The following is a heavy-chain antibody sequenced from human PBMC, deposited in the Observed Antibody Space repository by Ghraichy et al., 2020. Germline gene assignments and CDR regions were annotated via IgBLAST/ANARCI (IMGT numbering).Heavy chain of an antibody. V-gene: IGHV3-33*01. CDR3: ARDVHVGGSYERDYYYYYGMDV. D-gene: IGHD2-15*01. CDR1: GFTFSSYG. Sequence: GESLSISCAASGFTFSSYGMHWVRQAPGKGLEWVAVISYDGSNKYYADSVKGRFTISRDNSKNTLYLQMNSLRAEDTAVYYCARDVHVGGSYERDYYYYYGMDVWGQGTTVTVSS. J-gene: IGHJ6*02. CDR2: ISYDGSNK.